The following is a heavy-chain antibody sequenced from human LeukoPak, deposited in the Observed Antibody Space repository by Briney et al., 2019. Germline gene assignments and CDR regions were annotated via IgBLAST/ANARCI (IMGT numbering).Heavy chain of an antibody. D-gene: IGHD3-10*01. J-gene: IGHJ6*03. CDR3: AKTEGSGLVYYFMDV. CDR2: IGKNPDRK. Sequence: GGSLRLSRAASGFIFTNYALTWVRQAPGKGLEWVSTIGKNPDRKFYAPSVKGRFTISRDNSKNTVYLQMNSLRAEDTAIYYCAKTEGSGLVYYFMDVWGKGTTVTISS. CDR1: GFIFTNYA. V-gene: IGHV3-23*01.